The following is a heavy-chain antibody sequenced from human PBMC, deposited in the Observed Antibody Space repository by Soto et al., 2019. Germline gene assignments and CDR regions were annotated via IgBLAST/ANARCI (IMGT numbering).Heavy chain of an antibody. CDR2: ISSSSSTI. J-gene: IGHJ5*02. V-gene: IGHV3-48*02. CDR3: ARGRGATWSGRESWFDP. D-gene: IGHD1-26*01. Sequence: GGSLRLSCAASGFTFSSYSMNWVRQAPGKGLEWVSYISSSSSTIYYADSVKGRFTISRDNAKNSLYLQMNSLRDEDTAVYYCARGRGATWSGRESWFDPWGQGTLVTVSS. CDR1: GFTFSSYS.